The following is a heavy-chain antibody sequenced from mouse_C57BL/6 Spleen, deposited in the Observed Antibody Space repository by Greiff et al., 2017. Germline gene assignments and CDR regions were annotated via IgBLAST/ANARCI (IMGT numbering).Heavy chain of an antibody. CDR2: IDPNSGGT. D-gene: IGHD1-1*01. CDR1: GYTFTSYW. Sequence: QVQLKQPGAELVKPGASVKLSCKASGYTFTSYWMHWVKQRPGRGLEWIGRIDPNSGGTKYNEKFKSKATLTVDKPSSTAYMQLSSLTSEDSAVYYCAREEGIYYGSSYDYAMDYWGQGTSVTVSS. J-gene: IGHJ4*01. V-gene: IGHV1-72*01. CDR3: AREEGIYYGSSYDYAMDY.